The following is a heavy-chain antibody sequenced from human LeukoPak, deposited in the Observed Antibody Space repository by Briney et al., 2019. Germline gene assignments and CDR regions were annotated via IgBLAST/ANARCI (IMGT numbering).Heavy chain of an antibody. J-gene: IGHJ1*01. Sequence: GGSLRLSCAASGFTFNIYDMSWVRQAPGKGLQWVSGISVNGDGTYYADSVKGRFTISRDNSKNTLHLQMNSLRAEDTAVYYCAKWGRDCSSTSCYNRGYFQHWGQGTLVTVSS. CDR2: ISVNGDGT. CDR1: GFTFNIYD. D-gene: IGHD2-2*02. CDR3: AKWGRDCSSTSCYNRGYFQH. V-gene: IGHV3-23*01.